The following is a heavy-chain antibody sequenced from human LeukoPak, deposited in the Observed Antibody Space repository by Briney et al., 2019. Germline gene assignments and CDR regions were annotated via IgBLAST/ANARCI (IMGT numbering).Heavy chain of an antibody. J-gene: IGHJ3*02. Sequence: ASVKVSCKASGYTFTSYGITWVRQAPGQGLEWMGWISANNGDTVYAQKLQDRVTMTIDTSTTTVYMELRSLRSDDTAVYYCAREYSSLTYAFDIWGQGTMVTVSS. V-gene: IGHV1-18*01. D-gene: IGHD6-6*01. CDR2: ISANNGDT. CDR1: GYTFTSYG. CDR3: AREYSSLTYAFDI.